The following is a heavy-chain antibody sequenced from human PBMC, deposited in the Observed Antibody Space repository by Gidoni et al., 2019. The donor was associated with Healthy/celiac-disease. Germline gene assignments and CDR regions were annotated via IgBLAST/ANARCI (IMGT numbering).Heavy chain of an antibody. Sequence: QVQLQESGPGLVKPSETLSLTCPVSGGSLSSSYWRWIRQPPGKGLGWIGYIYYSGSTNYNPSLKSRVTISVDTSKNQFSLKLSSVTAADTAVYYCARAYRATVTQEDWFDPWGQGTLVTVSS. CDR1: GGSLSSSY. D-gene: IGHD4-17*01. CDR3: ARAYRATVTQEDWFDP. J-gene: IGHJ5*02. V-gene: IGHV4-59*01. CDR2: IYYSGST.